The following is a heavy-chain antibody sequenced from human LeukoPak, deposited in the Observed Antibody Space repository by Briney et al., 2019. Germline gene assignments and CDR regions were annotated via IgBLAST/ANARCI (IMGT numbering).Heavy chain of an antibody. D-gene: IGHD3-16*02. Sequence: ASVKVSCKASGYTFTNYGVSWVRQAPGQGLEWMGWISAYNGNTNYAQKLQGRVTMTRDTSTSTAYMELRSLRSDDTAVYYCARGLSQLGEFSDASSYWGQGPLVTVSS. CDR1: GYTFTNYG. J-gene: IGHJ4*02. CDR3: ARGLSQLGEFSDASSY. V-gene: IGHV1-18*01. CDR2: ISAYNGNT.